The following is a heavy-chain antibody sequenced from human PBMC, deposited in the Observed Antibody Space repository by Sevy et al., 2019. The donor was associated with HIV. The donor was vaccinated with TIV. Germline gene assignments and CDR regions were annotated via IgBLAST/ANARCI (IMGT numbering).Heavy chain of an antibody. J-gene: IGHJ6*02. Sequence: SETLSLTCTVSGGSISSYYWSWIRQPPGKGLEWIGYIYYSGSTNYNPSLKSRVTISVDTSKNQFSLKLSSVTAADTAVYYCARDPVVPAVNNYYGMDVWGQGTTVTVSS. V-gene: IGHV4-59*01. CDR2: IYYSGST. CDR3: ARDPVVPAVNNYYGMDV. D-gene: IGHD2-2*01. CDR1: GGSISSYY.